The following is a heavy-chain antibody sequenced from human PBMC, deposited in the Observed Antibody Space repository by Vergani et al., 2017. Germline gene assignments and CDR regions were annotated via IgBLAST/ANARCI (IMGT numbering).Heavy chain of an antibody. CDR2: INPSGGST. CDR3: ARGFSMDV. V-gene: IGHV1-46*01. J-gene: IGHJ6*02. Sequence: QVQLVQSGAEVKKPGASVKVSCKASGYTFTSYYMHWVRQAPGQGLEWMGIINPSGGSTSYAQKFQGRVTMTRDTSISTAYMELSRLRSDDTVVYYCARGFSMDVWGQGTTVTVSS. CDR1: GYTFTSYY.